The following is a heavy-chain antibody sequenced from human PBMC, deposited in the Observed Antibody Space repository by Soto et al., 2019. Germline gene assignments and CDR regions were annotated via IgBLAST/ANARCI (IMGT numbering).Heavy chain of an antibody. D-gene: IGHD4-4*01. CDR1: GGTFSSYA. J-gene: IGHJ5*02. Sequence: GASVKVSCKASGGTFSSYAISWVRQAPGQGLEWMGGIIPIFGTANYAQKFQGRVTITADESTSTAYMELSSLRSEDTAVYYCARGGREGAPNDYSNEDWFDPWGQGTLVTVSS. CDR3: ARGGREGAPNDYSNEDWFDP. V-gene: IGHV1-69*13. CDR2: IIPIFGTA.